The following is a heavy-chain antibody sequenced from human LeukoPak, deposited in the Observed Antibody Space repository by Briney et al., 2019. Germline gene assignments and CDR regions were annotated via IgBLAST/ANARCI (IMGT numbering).Heavy chain of an antibody. J-gene: IGHJ4*02. V-gene: IGHV1-18*01. CDR1: GYTFTSYG. CDR3: ARDQRNIAAAGAYFDY. D-gene: IGHD6-13*01. CDR2: ISAYNGNT. Sequence: ASVKVSCKASGYTFTSYGISWVRQAPGQGLEWMGWISAYNGNTNYAQNLQGRVTITTDTSTSTAYIELRRLRSDDTAVYYCARDQRNIAAAGAYFDYWGQGTLVTVSS.